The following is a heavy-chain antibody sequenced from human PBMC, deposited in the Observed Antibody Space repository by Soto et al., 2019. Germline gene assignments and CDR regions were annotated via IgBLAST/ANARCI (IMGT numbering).Heavy chain of an antibody. CDR3: VRVPIGHSDDSGYSDS. CDR2: IYPGDSDT. CDR1: GYSFTNYW. Sequence: GESLTISCKGSGYSFTNYWIGWVRQMPGKGLEWMGIIYPGDSDTRYSPSFQGQVTISADRSTSTAYLQWGSLKASDTAMYYCVRVPIGHSDDSGYSDSWGQGTQVTVSS. V-gene: IGHV5-51*01. J-gene: IGHJ5*01. D-gene: IGHD3-22*01.